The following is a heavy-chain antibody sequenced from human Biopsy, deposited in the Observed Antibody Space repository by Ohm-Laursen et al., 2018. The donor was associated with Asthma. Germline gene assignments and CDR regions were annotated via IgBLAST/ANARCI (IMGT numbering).Heavy chain of an antibody. CDR2: ISGSGRSA. Sequence: SLRLSCAASGFTFSDYYMSWIRQAPGRGLEWISAISGSGRSAYYADSVKGQFTISRDYSKNTLYLQMHSLRAEDTAVYYCARGDSSNWSHYYFDYWGQGTLVTVSS. CDR1: GFTFSDYY. V-gene: IGHV3-23*01. J-gene: IGHJ4*02. D-gene: IGHD3-22*01. CDR3: ARGDSSNWSHYYFDY.